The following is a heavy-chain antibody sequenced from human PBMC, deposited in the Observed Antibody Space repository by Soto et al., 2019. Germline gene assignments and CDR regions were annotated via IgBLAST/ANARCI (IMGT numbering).Heavy chain of an antibody. CDR3: ARTYYGSGSNYIDY. CDR2: INHSGST. Sequence: SETLSLTCAVYGGSFSGYYWSWIRQPPGKGLEWIGEINHSGSTNYNPSLKSRVTISVDTSKNQFSLKLSSVTAADTAVYYCARTYYGSGSNYIDYWGQGTLVTVSS. CDR1: GGSFSGYY. V-gene: IGHV4-34*01. J-gene: IGHJ4*02. D-gene: IGHD3-10*01.